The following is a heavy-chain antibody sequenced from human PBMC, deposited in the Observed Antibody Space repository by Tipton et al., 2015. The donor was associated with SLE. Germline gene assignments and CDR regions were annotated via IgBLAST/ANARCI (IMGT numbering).Heavy chain of an antibody. CDR2: IYYSGST. CDR3: ARQWAYCGGDCLY. D-gene: IGHD2-21*02. Sequence: TLSLTCTVPGGSISSSSYYWGWIRQPPGKGLEWIGSIYYSGSTYYNPSLKSRVTISVDTSKNQFSLKLSSVTAADTAVYYCARQWAYCGGDCLYWGQGTLVTVSS. J-gene: IGHJ4*02. CDR1: GGSISSSSYY. V-gene: IGHV4-39*01.